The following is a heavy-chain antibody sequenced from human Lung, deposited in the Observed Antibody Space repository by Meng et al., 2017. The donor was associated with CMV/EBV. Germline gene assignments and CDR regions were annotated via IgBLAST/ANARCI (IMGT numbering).Heavy chain of an antibody. J-gene: IGHJ4*02. CDR3: ARDHYYDSSGLDY. CDR2: INSDGSST. V-gene: IGHV3-74*01. Sequence: ETLSLTCAASGFTFSSYWMHWVRQAPGKGLVWVSRINSDGSSTSYADSVKGRFTISRDNAKNTLYLQMNSLRAEDTAVYYCARDHYYDSSGLDYWGQGTLVTVSS. CDR1: GFTFSSYW. D-gene: IGHD3-22*01.